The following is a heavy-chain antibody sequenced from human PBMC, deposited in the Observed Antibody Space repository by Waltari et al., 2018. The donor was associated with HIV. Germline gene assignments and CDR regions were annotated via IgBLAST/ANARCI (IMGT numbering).Heavy chain of an antibody. Sequence: QVQLVASGGGLVKLGGSLRLSCAASGFTFSDYCMSWVRQAPGKGLEWVSNINTGGSSIYYTDSVKCRFTISRDNAKNSLYLQMNNLRGEDTAVYYCARPRYSGYVYPTFLDYWGQGNPVTVSS. CDR1: GFTFSDYC. V-gene: IGHV3-11*01. CDR2: INTGGSSI. CDR3: ARPRYSGYVYPTFLDY. J-gene: IGHJ4*02. D-gene: IGHD5-12*01.